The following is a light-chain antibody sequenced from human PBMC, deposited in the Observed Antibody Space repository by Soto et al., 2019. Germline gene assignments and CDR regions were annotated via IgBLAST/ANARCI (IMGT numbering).Light chain of an antibody. J-gene: IGKJ4*01. CDR3: QQVNSYPLT. CDR2: DAS. CDR1: HNIYSW. V-gene: IGKV1-5*01. Sequence: DIVLTKSPSTLSASLVDRVTSTRLASHNIYSWLAWYQQKPGRAPRRLIQDASSLESGGPARFSRSRSGTEFTLTISSLQPEDFAAYYCQQVNSYPLTFGGGTELDI.